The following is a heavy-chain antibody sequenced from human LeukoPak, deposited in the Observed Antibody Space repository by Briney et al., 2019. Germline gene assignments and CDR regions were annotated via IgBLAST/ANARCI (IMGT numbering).Heavy chain of an antibody. CDR2: LGGSGGGT. J-gene: IGHJ4*02. CDR3: AKRGVVIRVILVGFHKEAYYFDS. Sequence: GGSLRVSCAVSGLTLSNYGMSWVRHAPGKGLEWVAGLGGSGGGTNYADSVRGRFIISRDNSKNILYLQMNSLTAEDTAVYFCAKRGVVIRVILVGFHKEAYYFDSWGQGALVTVSS. CDR1: GLTLSNYG. V-gene: IGHV3-23*01. D-gene: IGHD2-21*01.